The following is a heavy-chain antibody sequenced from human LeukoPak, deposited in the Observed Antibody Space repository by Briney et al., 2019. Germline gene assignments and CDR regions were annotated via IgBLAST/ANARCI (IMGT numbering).Heavy chain of an antibody. D-gene: IGHD3-22*01. CDR3: ARDYDSSGYYLYYYCGMDV. V-gene: IGHV1-2*02. CDR2: INPNSGGT. J-gene: IGHJ6*02. CDR1: LYTSTAYY. Sequence: ASVKVSSTASLYTSTAYYMHWVRHAPGQGREWMGWINPNSGGTNNTKKFQGRVTMTRDTSISTAYMELSRLRSDDTAVYYCARDYDSSGYYLYYYCGMDVWGQGTTVTVSS.